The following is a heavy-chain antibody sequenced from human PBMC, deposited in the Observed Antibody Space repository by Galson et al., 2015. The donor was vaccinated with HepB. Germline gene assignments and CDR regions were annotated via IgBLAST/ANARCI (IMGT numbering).Heavy chain of an antibody. CDR3: ATVGVYCSGGSCYHSWAFDI. CDR2: FDPEDGET. CDR1: GYTLTELS. D-gene: IGHD2-15*01. J-gene: IGHJ3*02. Sequence: SVKVSCKVSGYTLTELSMHRVRQAPGKGLEWMGGFDPEDGETIYAQKFQGRVTMTEDTSTDTAYMELSSLRSEDTAVYYCATVGVYCSGGSCYHSWAFDIWGQGTMVTVSS. V-gene: IGHV1-24*01.